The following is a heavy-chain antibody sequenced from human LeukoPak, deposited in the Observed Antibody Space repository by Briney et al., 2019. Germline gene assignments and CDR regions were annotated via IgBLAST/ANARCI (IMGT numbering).Heavy chain of an antibody. CDR1: GDSISSRTYY. Sequence: SETLSLTCTVSGDSISSRTYYWGWIRQTPGKGLEWIGSVYYTGSSFYNPSLKSRVSMSADTSRNQFSLKLRSVTAADTAVYFCARAAGIAARQYYYYYMDVWGKGTTVTVSS. CDR2: VYYTGSS. CDR3: ARAAGIAARQYYYYYMDV. V-gene: IGHV4-39*07. D-gene: IGHD6-6*01. J-gene: IGHJ6*03.